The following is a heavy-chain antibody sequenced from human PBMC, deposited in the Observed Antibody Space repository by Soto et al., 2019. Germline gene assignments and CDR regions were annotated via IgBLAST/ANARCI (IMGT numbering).Heavy chain of an antibody. J-gene: IGHJ4*02. CDR3: ARSLDRASLLEGSGSYLHY. CDR1: GGSISSYY. V-gene: IGHV4-59*01. Sequence: PSETLSLTRTVSGGSISSYYWSWIRQPPGKGLEWIGYIYYSGSTNYNPSLKSRVTISVDTSKNQFSLKLSSVTAADTAVYYCARSLDRASLLEGSGSYLHYWGQGTLVTVSS. CDR2: IYYSGST. D-gene: IGHD3-10*01.